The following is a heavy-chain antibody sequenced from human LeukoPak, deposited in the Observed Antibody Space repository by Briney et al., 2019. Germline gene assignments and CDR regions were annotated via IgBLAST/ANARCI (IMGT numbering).Heavy chain of an antibody. D-gene: IGHD3-10*01. V-gene: IGHV4-59*01. J-gene: IGHJ4*02. CDR1: GGSIRGYY. CDR2: IYYSGNT. Sequence: PSETLSLTCTVSGGSIRGYYWNWIRQPPGKGLEWIGYIYYSGNTNYNPSLKSRVTISVDTSKNRFSLKLSSVTAADTAVYYCATDNSYGSGSYYTWGQGTLVTVSS. CDR3: ATDNSYGSGSYYT.